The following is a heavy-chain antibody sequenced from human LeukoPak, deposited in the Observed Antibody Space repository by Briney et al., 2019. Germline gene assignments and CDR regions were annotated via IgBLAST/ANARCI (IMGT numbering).Heavy chain of an antibody. CDR2: THYSGST. D-gene: IGHD3-10*01. CDR1: GGSISSYY. V-gene: IGHV4-59*08. Sequence: SETLSLTCTVSGGSISSYYWSWLRQPPGKGLEYIGYTHYSGSTNYNPSLKSRVTISVDKSKNQFSLKLSSVTAADTAVYYCARTRYYYNSRSYGAPYYFDYWGQGTLVTVSS. J-gene: IGHJ4*02. CDR3: ARTRYYYNSRSYGAPYYFDY.